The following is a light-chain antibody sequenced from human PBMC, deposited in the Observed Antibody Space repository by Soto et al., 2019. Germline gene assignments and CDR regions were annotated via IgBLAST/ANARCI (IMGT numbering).Light chain of an antibody. CDR1: NIGTKS. Sequence: SYELTQPPSVSVAPGKTARITCGGNNIGTKSVHWYQQKPGQAPVLVIYYDSDRTSGIPERFSGSNYGNTATLTISRFEDGDEADYYCQVWDSSSDHYVFGTGTKLTVL. CDR2: YDS. CDR3: QVWDSSSDHYV. V-gene: IGLV3-21*04. J-gene: IGLJ1*01.